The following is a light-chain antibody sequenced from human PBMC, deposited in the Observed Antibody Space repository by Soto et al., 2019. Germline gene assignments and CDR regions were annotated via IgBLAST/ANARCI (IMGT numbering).Light chain of an antibody. J-gene: IGLJ1*01. V-gene: IGLV2-8*01. CDR2: EVN. CDR1: SSDVGGYKY. CDR3: SSYSGLNHFGV. Sequence: QSVLTQPPSASGSPGQSVTISCTGTSSDVGGYKYVSWYQQHPGKAPKLMIFEVNKRPSGVPDRFSGSKSGNTASLTVSGLPAEDEADYYCSSYSGLNHFGVFGTGTKLTVL.